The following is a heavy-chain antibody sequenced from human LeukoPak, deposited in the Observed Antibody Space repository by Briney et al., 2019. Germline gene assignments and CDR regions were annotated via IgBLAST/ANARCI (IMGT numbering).Heavy chain of an antibody. D-gene: IGHD3-10*01. CDR3: ARDPARGVWFGESREDAFEI. CDR2: ISSSGSTI. Sequence: PGGSLRLSCAASGFTFSDYYMSWIRQAPGTGLEWVSYISSSGSTIYYADSVKGRFTISRDNAKNSLYLQMNSLRAEDTAVYYCARDPARGVWFGESREDAFEIWGQGTMVTVSS. CDR1: GFTFSDYY. J-gene: IGHJ3*02. V-gene: IGHV3-11*01.